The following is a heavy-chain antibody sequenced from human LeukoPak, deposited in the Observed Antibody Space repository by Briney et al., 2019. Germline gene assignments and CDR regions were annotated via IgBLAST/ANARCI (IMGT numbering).Heavy chain of an antibody. V-gene: IGHV4-59*12. CDR1: GGSISIYY. D-gene: IGHD6-13*01. CDR3: ARVGIGYSSSWSDY. Sequence: SETLSLTCTVSGGSISIYYWSCVRQPPGRGLEWVGYIYYSGSTNYNPSLKSRVTISVDTSKNQFSLKLSSVTAADTAVYYCARVGIGYSSSWSDYWGQGTLVTVSS. CDR2: IYYSGST. J-gene: IGHJ4*02.